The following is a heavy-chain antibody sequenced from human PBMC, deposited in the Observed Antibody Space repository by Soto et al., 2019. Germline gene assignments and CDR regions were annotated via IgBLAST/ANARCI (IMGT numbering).Heavy chain of an antibody. CDR1: GYTFTSYG. D-gene: IGHD3-3*01. CDR2: ISAYNGNT. CDR3: ASGRIAPRYDCWSGYYPDAFDI. J-gene: IGHJ3*02. V-gene: IGHV1-18*01. Sequence: GASVKASCKASGYTFTSYGISWVRQAPGQGLVWMGWISAYNGNTNYAQRLQGRVTMTTDASTSTAYMELRSLRSDDTAVYYCASGRIAPRYDCWSGYYPDAFDIWGQGTMVTVSS.